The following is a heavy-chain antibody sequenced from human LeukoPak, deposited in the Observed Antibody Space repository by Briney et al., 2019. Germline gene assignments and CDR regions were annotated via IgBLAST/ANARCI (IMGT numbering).Heavy chain of an antibody. CDR2: AYYSGST. CDR3: ARVYGYGYYYMDV. CDR1: GGSISNYY. D-gene: IGHD5-18*01. Sequence: PSETLSLTCTASGGSISNYYWNWIRQPPGKGLEWIGYAYYSGSTTYNPSLKSRVTISVDTSKNQFSLKLRSVTAADTAVYYCARVYGYGYYYMDVWGKGTTVTVSS. V-gene: IGHV4-59*01. J-gene: IGHJ6*03.